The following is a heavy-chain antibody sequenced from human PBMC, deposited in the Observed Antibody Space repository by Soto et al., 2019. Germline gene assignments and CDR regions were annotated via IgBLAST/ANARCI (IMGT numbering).Heavy chain of an antibody. Sequence: GASVKVSCKASGYTFTGYYMRWVRQAPGQGLEWMGWINPNSGGTNYAQKFQGWVTMTRDTSISTAYMELSRLRSDDTAVYYCARTPVEYSSSFDYFDYWGQGTLVTVS. D-gene: IGHD6-6*01. CDR3: ARTPVEYSSSFDYFDY. CDR1: GYTFTGYY. V-gene: IGHV1-2*04. CDR2: INPNSGGT. J-gene: IGHJ4*02.